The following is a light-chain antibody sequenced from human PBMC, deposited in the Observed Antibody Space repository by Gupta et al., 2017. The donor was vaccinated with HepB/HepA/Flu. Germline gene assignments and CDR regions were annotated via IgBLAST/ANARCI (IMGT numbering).Light chain of an antibody. CDR3: QQADTFPWT. Sequence: DIQMTQSPSSVSAFLGDTVTITGRASQDVSNWLAWYQQKPGKAPNLLIFSASRLQSGVPSRFSGSGYGTDFTLIISSLQPEDFATYYCQQADTFPWTFGQGTKVEI. V-gene: IGKV1-12*01. J-gene: IGKJ1*01. CDR1: QDVSNW. CDR2: SAS.